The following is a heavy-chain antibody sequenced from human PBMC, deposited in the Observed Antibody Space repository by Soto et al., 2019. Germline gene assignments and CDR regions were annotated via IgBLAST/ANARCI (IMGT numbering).Heavy chain of an antibody. Sequence: PGGSLRLSCAASGFSFRTYGMHWVRQAPGKGLEWVAVISYDGSNQQYTDSVKGRFTISRDNTKNTLHLQMNSLRAEDTAVYYCANGAGGYYDYSLGYWCQGTQVTVSS. V-gene: IGHV3-30*18. D-gene: IGHD3-3*01. CDR2: ISYDGSNQ. CDR3: ANGAGGYYDYSLGY. J-gene: IGHJ4*02. CDR1: GFSFRTYG.